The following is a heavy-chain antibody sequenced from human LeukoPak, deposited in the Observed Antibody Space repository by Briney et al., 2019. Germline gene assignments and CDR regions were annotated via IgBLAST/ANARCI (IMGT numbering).Heavy chain of an antibody. CDR1: GGTFSSYA. Sequence: SVKVSCKASGGTFSSYAISWVREAPGQGLEWMGRIIPILGIANYAQKFQGRVTITADKSTSTAYMELSSLRSEDTAVYYCARVWGEGYYFDYWGQGTLVTVSS. CDR2: IIPILGIA. CDR3: ARVWGEGYYFDY. J-gene: IGHJ4*02. V-gene: IGHV1-69*04. D-gene: IGHD3-16*01.